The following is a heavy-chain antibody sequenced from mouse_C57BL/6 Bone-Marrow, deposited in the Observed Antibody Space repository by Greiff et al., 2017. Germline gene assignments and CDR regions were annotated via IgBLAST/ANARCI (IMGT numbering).Heavy chain of an antibody. CDR3: ARATYGYHAMDY. D-gene: IGHD1-1*02. CDR2: ISDGGSYT. V-gene: IGHV5-4*03. Sequence: EVKLVESGGGLVKPGGSLKLSCAASGFTFSSYAMSWVRQTPEKRLEWVATISDGGSYTYYPDNVKGRFPISRDNAKNNLYLQMSHLKSEDTAMYYCARATYGYHAMDYWGQGTSVTVSS. J-gene: IGHJ4*01. CDR1: GFTFSSYA.